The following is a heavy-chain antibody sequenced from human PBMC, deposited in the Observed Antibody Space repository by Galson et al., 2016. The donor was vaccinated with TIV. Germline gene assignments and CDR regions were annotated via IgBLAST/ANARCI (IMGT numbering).Heavy chain of an antibody. CDR2: ISSGGST. Sequence: SLRLSCAASGLSVSSNYMSWVRQAPGKGLEWVSIISSGGSTNYVDSVKGRFTISRDSSKNTLFLQMNSLRVEDTAVYYCVRDRRHCGDNCYLYYYYGMDVWGQGTTVTVSS. CDR1: GLSVSSNY. J-gene: IGHJ6*02. D-gene: IGHD2-21*02. V-gene: IGHV3-66*02. CDR3: VRDRRHCGDNCYLYYYYGMDV.